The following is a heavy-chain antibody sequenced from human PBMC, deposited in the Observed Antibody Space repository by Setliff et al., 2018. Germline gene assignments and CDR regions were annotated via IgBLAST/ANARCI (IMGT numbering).Heavy chain of an antibody. Sequence: SVKVSCKASGGTFSSYAISWVRQAPGQGLEWMGGIIPILGIANYAQKLQGRVTMTTDTSTSTAYMELRSLRSDDTAVYYCARGFSKFYYYYYYYMDVWGKGTTVTVS. J-gene: IGHJ6*03. V-gene: IGHV1-69*10. CDR2: IIPILGIA. D-gene: IGHD3-3*01. CDR1: GGTFSSYA. CDR3: ARGFSKFYYYYYYYMDV.